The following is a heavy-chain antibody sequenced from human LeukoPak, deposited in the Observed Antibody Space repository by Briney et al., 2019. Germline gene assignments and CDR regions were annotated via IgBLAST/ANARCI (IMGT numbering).Heavy chain of an antibody. J-gene: IGHJ3*02. V-gene: IGHV4-30-2*01. D-gene: IGHD6-19*01. CDR3: GGGASGWPDAFDI. CDR2: IYHSGST. CDR1: GGSISSGGYY. Sequence: SQTLSLTCTVSGGSISSGGYYWSWIRQPPGKGLEWIGYIYHSGSTYYNPSLKSRVTISVDRSKNQFSLKLSSVTAADTAVYYCGGGASGWPDAFDIWGQGTMVTVSS.